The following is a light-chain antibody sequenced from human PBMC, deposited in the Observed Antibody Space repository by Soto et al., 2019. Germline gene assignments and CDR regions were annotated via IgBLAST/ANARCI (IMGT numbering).Light chain of an antibody. CDR1: QSISSY. CDR3: QQSYSTPRT. CDR2: AAS. J-gene: IGKJ1*01. Sequence: DIPMTQSQSSLSASVGDRVTITCRASQSISSYLNWYQQKPGKAPKLLIYAASSLQSVVPSRFSGSGSGTDFTLTISSLQPEDFATYYCQQSYSTPRTFGQGTKVEIK. V-gene: IGKV1-39*01.